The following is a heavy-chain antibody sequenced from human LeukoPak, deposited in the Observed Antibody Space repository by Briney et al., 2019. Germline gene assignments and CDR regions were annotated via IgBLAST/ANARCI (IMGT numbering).Heavy chain of an antibody. V-gene: IGHV4-4*02. CDR2: IYHSGST. CDR3: ANLYQLPSPNYYYYGMDV. J-gene: IGHJ6*02. Sequence: PGGSLRLSCAASGFTFSSYWMNWARQAPGKGLEWIGEIYHSGSTNYNPSLKSRVTISVDKSKNQFSLKLSSVTAADTAVYYCANLYQLPSPNYYYYGMDVWGQGTTVTVSS. D-gene: IGHD2-2*01. CDR1: GFTFSSYW.